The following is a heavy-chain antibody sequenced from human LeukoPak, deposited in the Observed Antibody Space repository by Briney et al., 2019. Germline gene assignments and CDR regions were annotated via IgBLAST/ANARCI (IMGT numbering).Heavy chain of an antibody. J-gene: IGHJ4*02. D-gene: IGHD3-10*01. CDR2: ISSSGSTI. V-gene: IGHV3-11*01. Sequence: GGSLRLSCAASGFTFSDYYMSWIRQAPGKGLEWVSYISSSGSTIYYADSVKGRFTISRDNAKNSLYLQMNSLRAEDTALYYCAKDTRAYYGSGFDYWGQGTLVTVSS. CDR3: AKDTRAYYGSGFDY. CDR1: GFTFSDYY.